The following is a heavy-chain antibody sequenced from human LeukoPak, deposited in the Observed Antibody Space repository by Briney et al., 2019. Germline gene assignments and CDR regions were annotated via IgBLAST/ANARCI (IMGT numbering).Heavy chain of an antibody. Sequence: SVKVSCKASGGTFSSYAISWVRQAPGHGLEWMGGIIPIFGTANYAQKFQGRVTITADESTSTAYMELSSLRSEDTAVYYCAGRTWIQRYEALGGFDYWGQGTLVTVSS. V-gene: IGHV1-69*01. D-gene: IGHD5-18*01. CDR1: GGTFSSYA. CDR2: IIPIFGTA. CDR3: AGRTWIQRYEALGGFDY. J-gene: IGHJ4*02.